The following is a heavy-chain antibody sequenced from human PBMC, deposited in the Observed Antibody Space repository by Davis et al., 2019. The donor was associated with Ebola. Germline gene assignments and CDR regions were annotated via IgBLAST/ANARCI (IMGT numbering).Heavy chain of an antibody. CDR3: ARVHRSWAFGEGKWFDP. Sequence: GESLKISCAASGFPFNTYTMNWVLQAPGKGLEWVSSITRDSSYIFHSDSVRGRFAIFRDNAKNSLYLQMNSLSAEDTAIYFCARVHRSWAFGEGKWFDPWGQGTLVTVSS. J-gene: IGHJ5*02. CDR2: ITRDSSYI. CDR1: GFPFNTYT. D-gene: IGHD3-10*01. V-gene: IGHV3-21*01.